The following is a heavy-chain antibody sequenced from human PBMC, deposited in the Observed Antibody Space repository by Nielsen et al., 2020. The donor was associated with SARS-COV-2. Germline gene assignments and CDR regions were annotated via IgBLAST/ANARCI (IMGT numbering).Heavy chain of an antibody. CDR1: GGSISTGEFY. Sequence: SETLSLTCSVSGGSISTGEFYWSWIRQPPGKGLEWIGSIYHSGSTYYNPSLKSRVTISVDTSKNQFSLKLSSVTAADTAVYYCARGRIVGAFTFDYWGQGTLVTVSS. CDR2: IYHSGST. CDR3: ARGRIVGAFTFDY. V-gene: IGHV4-38-2*02. D-gene: IGHD1-26*01. J-gene: IGHJ4*02.